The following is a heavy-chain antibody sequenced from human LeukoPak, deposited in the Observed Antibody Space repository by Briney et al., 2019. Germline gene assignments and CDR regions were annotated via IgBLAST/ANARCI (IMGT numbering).Heavy chain of an antibody. CDR3: ARDHSGDGYNDFDY. Sequence: GGSLRLSCVASGFSLSAFWMHWVRQAPGQGLEWLASIKQDGTQRYYVDSVNGRFTISRDNAKNSLSLQMNSLRVEDTAVYYCARDHSGDGYNDFDYWGQGTLVTVSS. J-gene: IGHJ4*02. V-gene: IGHV3-7*01. CDR2: IKQDGTQR. CDR1: GFSLSAFW. D-gene: IGHD5-24*01.